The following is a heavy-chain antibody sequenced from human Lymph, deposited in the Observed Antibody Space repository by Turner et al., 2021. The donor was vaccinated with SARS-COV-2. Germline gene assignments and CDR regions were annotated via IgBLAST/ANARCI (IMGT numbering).Heavy chain of an antibody. D-gene: IGHD3-10*01. J-gene: IGHJ4*02. CDR1: GYTFTGYY. V-gene: IGHV1-2*02. CDR2: NNPNSSDR. CDR3: TRSRDLQSMVRGVDPFDY. Sequence: HVPLVQSGAEGPKPGASVKVSCKAPGYTFTGYYIPWGRQAPGQGLEGMGWNNPNSSDRNEAQRFQGRVNMTRDTSLNTANMQLSRLRSDDTAVYYCTRSRDLQSMVRGVDPFDYWGQGTLVTVSS.